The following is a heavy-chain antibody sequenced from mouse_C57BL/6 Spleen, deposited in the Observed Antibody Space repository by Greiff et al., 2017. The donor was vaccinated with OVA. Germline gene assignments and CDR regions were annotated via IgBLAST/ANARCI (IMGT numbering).Heavy chain of an antibody. CDR3: TAPTGSEFAY. Sequence: EVQLVESGGGLVQPGGSMKLSCVASGFTFSNYWMNWVRQSPEKGLEWVAQIRLKSDNYATHYAESVKGRFTISRDDSKSIVSLQMNHLRAEYTVIYSCTAPTGSEFAYWGQGTLVTVSA. CDR1: GFTFSNYW. CDR2: IRLKSDNYAT. J-gene: IGHJ3*01. V-gene: IGHV6-3*01. D-gene: IGHD4-1*02.